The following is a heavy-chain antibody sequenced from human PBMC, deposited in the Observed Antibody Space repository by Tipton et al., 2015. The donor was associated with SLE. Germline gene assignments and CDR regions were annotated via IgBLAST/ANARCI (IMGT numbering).Heavy chain of an antibody. J-gene: IGHJ4*02. V-gene: IGHV4-34*01. CDR3: ARDGSGWFDY. Sequence: LRLSCAVYGGSFSGYYWSWIRQPPGKGLEWIGEINHSGSTNYNPSLKSRVAISVDTSKNQFSLKLSSVTAADTAVYYCARDGSGWFDYWGQGTLVTVSS. CDR1: GGSFSGYY. CDR2: INHSGST. D-gene: IGHD6-19*01.